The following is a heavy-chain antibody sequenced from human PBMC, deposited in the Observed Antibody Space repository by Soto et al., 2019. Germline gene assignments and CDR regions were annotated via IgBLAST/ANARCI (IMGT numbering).Heavy chain of an antibody. V-gene: IGHV4-59*01. Sequence: QVQVQESGPGLVKPSETLSLTCSVSGGSISSYYWSWIRQPPGKGLEWIGYIFYSGSTNYNPSFASRVTISVDMSKNQFSLQFSSVTAADTAVYYCAREVPAAGTTWFDPWGQGTLVTVSS. CDR1: GGSISSYY. CDR2: IFYSGST. J-gene: IGHJ5*02. D-gene: IGHD6-13*01. CDR3: AREVPAAGTTWFDP.